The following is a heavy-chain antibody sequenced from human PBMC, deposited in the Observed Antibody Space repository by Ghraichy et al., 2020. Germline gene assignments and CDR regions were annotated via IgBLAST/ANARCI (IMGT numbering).Heavy chain of an antibody. D-gene: IGHD6-19*01. CDR1: GFTFGDYA. Sequence: GGSLRLSCTASGFTFGDYAMSWVRQAPGKGLEWVGFISSKAYGGTTEYAASGKGRFTISRDDSKSIAYLQMTSMKTEDTAVYYCTRGGWYFDYWGQGTLVTVSS. CDR3: TRGGWYFDY. CDR2: ISSKAYGGTT. V-gene: IGHV3-49*04. J-gene: IGHJ4*02.